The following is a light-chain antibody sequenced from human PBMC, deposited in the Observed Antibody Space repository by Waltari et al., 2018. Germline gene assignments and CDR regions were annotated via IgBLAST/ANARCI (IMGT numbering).Light chain of an antibody. Sequence: DIVMTQSPNSLAVSLGERATINCKSSQSLLYNSNNNNYLAWYQQKPGQPHKLLIYWASARESGVPDRFSGSGSGTDFTLTISSLQAEDVAVYYCQQFYTTPYTFGQGTKLEIK. CDR2: WAS. V-gene: IGKV4-1*01. CDR1: QSLLYNSNNNNY. J-gene: IGKJ2*01. CDR3: QQFYTTPYT.